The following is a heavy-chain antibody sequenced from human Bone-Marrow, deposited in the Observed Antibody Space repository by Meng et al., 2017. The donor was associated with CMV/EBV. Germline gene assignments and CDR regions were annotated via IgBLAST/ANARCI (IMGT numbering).Heavy chain of an antibody. CDR3: ARGTKQLTYYYYYGKDV. J-gene: IGHJ6*02. CDR2: INHSGST. Sequence: SETLSLTCAVYGGSFSGYYWSWIRQPPGKGLEWIGEINHSGSTNYNPSLKSRVTISVDTSKNQFSLKLSSVTAADTAVYYCARGTKQLTYYYYYGKDVWGQGTTITVYS. CDR1: GGSFSGYY. D-gene: IGHD2-2*01. V-gene: IGHV4-34*01.